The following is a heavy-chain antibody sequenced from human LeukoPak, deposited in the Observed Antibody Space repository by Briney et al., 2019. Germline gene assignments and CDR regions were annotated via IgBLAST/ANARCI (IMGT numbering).Heavy chain of an antibody. Sequence: PGGSLRLSCAASGFTFGSYSMNWVCQAPGKRLEWISYISSGSRTIYYADSVEGRFTVSRDNAKNSLYLQMRSLRAEDTAVYYCARESITGHRDFDYWGQGTPVTVSS. D-gene: IGHD1-20*01. CDR3: ARESITGHRDFDY. V-gene: IGHV3-48*01. CDR2: ISSGSRTI. CDR1: GFTFGSYS. J-gene: IGHJ4*02.